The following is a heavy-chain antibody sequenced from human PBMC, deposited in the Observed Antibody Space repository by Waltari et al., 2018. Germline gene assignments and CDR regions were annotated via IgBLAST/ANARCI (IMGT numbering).Heavy chain of an antibody. J-gene: IGHJ3*02. Sequence: EVLLVESGGGLVKPGGSLRLSCAGSGFTFSSYTMNWVPQAPGKGLGLVSSINSNMNTIYHADSLQGRFTISRDNAKNSLFLQMDSLRVEDTAVYYCARLTYSFASGSHFRAFDIWGQGTMVTVSS. CDR3: ARLTYSFASGSHFRAFDI. D-gene: IGHD3-10*01. V-gene: IGHV3-21*01. CDR2: INSNMNTI. CDR1: GFTFSSYT.